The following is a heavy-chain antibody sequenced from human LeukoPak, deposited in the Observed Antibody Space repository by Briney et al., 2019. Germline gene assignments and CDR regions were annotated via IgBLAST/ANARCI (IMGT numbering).Heavy chain of an antibody. CDR3: ARVMRPPLLAVAGAVYYYYMDV. Sequence: VASVKVSCKASGYTFTSYYMHWVRQAPGQGLEWMGGIIPIFGTANYAQKFQGRVTITADKSTSAAYMELSSLRSEDTAVYYCARVMRPPLLAVAGAVYYYYMDVWGKGTTVTVSS. V-gene: IGHV1-69*06. CDR1: GYTFTSYY. J-gene: IGHJ6*03. CDR2: IIPIFGTA. D-gene: IGHD6-19*01.